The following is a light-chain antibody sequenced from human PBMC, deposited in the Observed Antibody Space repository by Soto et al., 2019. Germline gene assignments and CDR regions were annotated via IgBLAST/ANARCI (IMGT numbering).Light chain of an antibody. CDR2: GAS. J-gene: IGKJ1*01. V-gene: IGKV3-15*01. CDR1: RFWRH. CDR3: QQYNNWPPTWT. Sequence: EIVMTQSPATLSVSPGGKTHLLLQGQPRFWRHFAWYQEKPGQAPRLLIYGASTRATGIPARFSGSGSGTEFTLTISSLQSEDFAVYYCQQYNNWPPTWTFGQGTKVEIK.